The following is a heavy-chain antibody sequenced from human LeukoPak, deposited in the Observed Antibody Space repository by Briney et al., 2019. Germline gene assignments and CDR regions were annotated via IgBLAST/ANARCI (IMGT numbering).Heavy chain of an antibody. D-gene: IGHD3-10*01. CDR1: GFTFSDYA. V-gene: IGHV3-23*01. CDR2: ISGSGGST. CDR3: AKDMTMVRGVTEY. J-gene: IGHJ4*02. Sequence: GGSLRLSCAASGFTFSDYAMSWVRQAPGKGLEWVSDISGSGGSTFYADSVKGRFTISRDNSKNTLYLQTNSLRAEDTAVYYCAKDMTMVRGVTEYWGQGTLVTVSS.